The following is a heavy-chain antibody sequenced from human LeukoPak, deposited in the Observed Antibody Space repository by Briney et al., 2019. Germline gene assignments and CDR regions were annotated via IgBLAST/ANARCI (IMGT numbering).Heavy chain of an antibody. J-gene: IGHJ6*02. CDR2: IYHSGST. Sequence: SGTLSLTCAVSGGSISSSNWWSWVRQPPGKGLEWIGEIYHSGSTNYNPSLKRRVTISVDTSKNQFSLKLTSVTAADTAVYYCARDSYTTTGRNFHYYGMDVWGQGTTVAVS. CDR1: GGSISSSNW. CDR3: ARDSYTTTGRNFHYYGMDV. D-gene: IGHD2-2*02. V-gene: IGHV4-4*02.